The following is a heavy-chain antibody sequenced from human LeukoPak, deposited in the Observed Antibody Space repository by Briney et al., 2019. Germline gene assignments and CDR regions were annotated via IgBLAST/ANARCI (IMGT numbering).Heavy chain of an antibody. J-gene: IGHJ5*02. D-gene: IGHD2-2*01. CDR2: IVPHSGGT. CDR1: GYTFTDYY. Sequence: AAVKVSCKASGYTFTDYYIHWVRPAPGQGLEWMGWIVPHSGGTNYAQNYQGSITMTRDTAISTAYMELSSLRSDDTAVYYCARNAYCDSTNCYAWLDPWGQGTLVTVSS. V-gene: IGHV1-2*02. CDR3: ARNAYCDSTNCYAWLDP.